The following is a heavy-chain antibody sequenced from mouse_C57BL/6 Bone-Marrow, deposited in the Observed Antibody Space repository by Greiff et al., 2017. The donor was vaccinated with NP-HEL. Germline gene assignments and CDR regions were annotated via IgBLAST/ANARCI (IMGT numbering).Heavy chain of an antibody. CDR2: IHPNSGST. Sequence: QVQLQQPGAELVKPGASVKLSCKASGYTFTSYWMHGVKRRPGQGLEWIGMIHPNSGSTNYNEKFKSKATLTVDKSSSTAYMQLSILTSEDSAVYYCANYYYGSGDYWGQGTTLTVSS. D-gene: IGHD1-1*01. J-gene: IGHJ2*01. V-gene: IGHV1-64*01. CDR1: GYTFTSYW. CDR3: ANYYYGSGDY.